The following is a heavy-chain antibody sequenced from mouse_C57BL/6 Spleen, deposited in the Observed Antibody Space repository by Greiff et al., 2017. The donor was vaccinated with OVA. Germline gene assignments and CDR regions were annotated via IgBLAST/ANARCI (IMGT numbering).Heavy chain of an antibody. D-gene: IGHD1-1*01. Sequence: QVQLQQSGAELVKPGASVKISCKASGYAFSSYWMNWVKQRPGKGLEWIGQIYPGDGDTNYNGKFKGKATLTADKSSSTAYMQLSSLTSEDSAVYFCARGDYYYGSSYEGWYCDVWGTGTTVTVSS. J-gene: IGHJ1*03. CDR1: GYAFSSYW. V-gene: IGHV1-80*01. CDR3: ARGDYYYGSSYEGWYCDV. CDR2: IYPGDGDT.